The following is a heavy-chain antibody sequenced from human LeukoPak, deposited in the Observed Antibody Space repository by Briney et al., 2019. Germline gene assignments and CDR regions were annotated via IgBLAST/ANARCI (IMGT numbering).Heavy chain of an antibody. CDR1: GFTFSSYA. V-gene: IGHV3-23*01. CDR2: IGASGGST. CDR3: ARDRGGLPY. J-gene: IGHJ4*02. Sequence: GGSLRLSCATSGFTFSSYAMSWVRQAPGKGLEWVSGIGASGGSTYYADSVKGRFTISRDNAKNSLYLQMNSLRVEDTAVYYCARDRGGLPYWGQGTLVTVSS. D-gene: IGHD5-18*01.